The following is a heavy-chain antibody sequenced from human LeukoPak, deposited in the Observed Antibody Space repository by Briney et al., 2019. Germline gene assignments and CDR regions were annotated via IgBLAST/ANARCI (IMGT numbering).Heavy chain of an antibody. V-gene: IGHV3-30*02. CDR1: GFTFSSYG. D-gene: IGHD2/OR15-2a*01. CDR3: ASYEYPGSDY. CDR2: IRYDGSNK. Sequence: GGSLRLSCAASGFTFSSYGMHWVRQAPGKGLKWVAIIRYDGSNKYYADSVKGRFTISRDNSKNTLYLQMNSLRAEDTAVYYCASYEYPGSDYWGQGTLVTVSS. J-gene: IGHJ4*02.